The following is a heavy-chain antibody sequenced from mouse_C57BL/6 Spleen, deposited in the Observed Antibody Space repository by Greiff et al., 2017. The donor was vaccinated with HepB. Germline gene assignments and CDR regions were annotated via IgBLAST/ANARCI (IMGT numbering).Heavy chain of an antibody. CDR1: GYAFSSSW. CDR2: IYPGDGDT. CDR3: ARNPMAYYYAMDY. D-gene: IGHD1-1*02. J-gene: IGHJ4*01. Sequence: QVQLQQSGPELVKPGASVKISCKASGYAFSSSWMNWVKQRPGKGLEWIGRIYPGDGDTNYNGKFKGKATLTADKSSSTAYMQLSSLTSEDSAVYFCARNPMAYYYAMDYWGQGTSVTVSS. V-gene: IGHV1-82*01.